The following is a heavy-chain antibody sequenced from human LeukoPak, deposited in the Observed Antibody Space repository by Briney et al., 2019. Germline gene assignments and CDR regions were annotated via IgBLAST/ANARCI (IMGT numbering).Heavy chain of an antibody. CDR3: ARGSDYYGSGSYYNAPIGYYYYMDV. V-gene: IGHV4-38-2*02. CDR2: IYHSGST. CDR1: GYPVSSGYY. D-gene: IGHD3-10*01. J-gene: IGHJ6*03. Sequence: SETLSLTCSVSGYPVSSGYYWGWIRQPPGKGLEWIGSIYHSGSTYYNPSLKSRVTVSVDTSKNQFSLKLSSVTAADTAVYYCARGSDYYGSGSYYNAPIGYYYYMDVWGKGTTVTISS.